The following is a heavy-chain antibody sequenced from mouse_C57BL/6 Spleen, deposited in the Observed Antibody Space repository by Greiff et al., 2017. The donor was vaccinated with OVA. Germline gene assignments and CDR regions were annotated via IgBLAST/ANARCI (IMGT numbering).Heavy chain of an antibody. V-gene: IGHV1-64*01. CDR3: ARSDYGSSYCFDY. CDR2: IHPNSGST. Sequence: QVQLQQSGAELVKPGASVKLSCKASGYTFTSYWMHWVKQRPGQGLEWIGMIHPNSGSTNYNEKFKSKATLTVDKSSSTAYMQLSSLTSEDSAVYYCARSDYGSSYCFDYWGQGTTLTVSS. D-gene: IGHD1-1*01. CDR1: GYTFTSYW. J-gene: IGHJ2*01.